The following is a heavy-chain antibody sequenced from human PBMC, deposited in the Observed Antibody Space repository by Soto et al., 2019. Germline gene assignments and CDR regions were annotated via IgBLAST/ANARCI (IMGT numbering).Heavy chain of an antibody. D-gene: IGHD3-16*01. CDR1: GGSITTGGYS. Sequence: QVLLQESGPGLVKPSETLSLICLVSGGSITTGGYSWSWIRQHPGQGLDWIGNIYYSGSTSYNPSLKSRPTISVDTSKNQFSLKLTSVTAADTAVYYCARDAGEHRGLDFWGQGTLVTGSS. V-gene: IGHV4-31*03. CDR2: IYYSGST. CDR3: ARDAGEHRGLDF. J-gene: IGHJ4*02.